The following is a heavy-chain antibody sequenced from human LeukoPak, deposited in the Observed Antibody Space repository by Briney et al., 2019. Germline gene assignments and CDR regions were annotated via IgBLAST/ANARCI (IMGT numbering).Heavy chain of an antibody. CDR2: INPDGSTT. J-gene: IGHJ6*03. V-gene: IGHV3-74*01. Sequence: GGSLRLSCAASGFTFSDFSTYWMHWVRQAPGKGLVWVSHINPDGSTTRYADSVKGRFTISRDNAKNTLYLQMNSLRAEDTAVYYCATSTPHTVVTPNYYYYMDVWGKGTTVTVSS. CDR1: GFTFSDFSTYW. D-gene: IGHD4-23*01. CDR3: ATSTPHTVVTPNYYYYMDV.